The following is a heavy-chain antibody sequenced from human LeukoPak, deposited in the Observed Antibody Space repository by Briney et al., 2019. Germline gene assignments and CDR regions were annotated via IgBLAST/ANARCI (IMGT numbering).Heavy chain of an antibody. CDR2: INHSGST. D-gene: IGHD5-18*01. J-gene: IGHJ4*02. Sequence: SETLSLTCAVYGGSFSGYYWSWIPQPPGKGLERIGEINHSGSTNYNPSLKSRVTISVDTSKNQSSLKLSSVTAADTAVYYCARSPDTAMGESWGQGTLVTVSS. CDR3: ARSPDTAMGES. CDR1: GGSFSGYY. V-gene: IGHV4-34*01.